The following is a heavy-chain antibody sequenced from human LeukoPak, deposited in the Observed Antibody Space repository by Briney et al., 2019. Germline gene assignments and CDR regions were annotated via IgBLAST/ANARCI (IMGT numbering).Heavy chain of an antibody. D-gene: IGHD6-19*01. Sequence: SETLSLTCTVSGYSISSGYYWGWIRQPPGKGLEWIGSIYHSGSTYYNPSLKSRVTISVDTSKNQFSLKLRSVTAADTAVYYCARDASSGWYVFDYWGQGTLVTVSS. CDR2: IYHSGST. CDR3: ARDASSGWYVFDY. J-gene: IGHJ4*02. CDR1: GYSISSGYY. V-gene: IGHV4-38-2*02.